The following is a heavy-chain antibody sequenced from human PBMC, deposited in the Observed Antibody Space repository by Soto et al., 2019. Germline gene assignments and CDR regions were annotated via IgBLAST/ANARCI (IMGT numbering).Heavy chain of an antibody. Sequence: QVQLVQSGAEVKKPGSSVKVSCKASGGTFSSYAISWVRQAPGQGLEWMGGIIPIFGKANYAQKFQGRVTITADESTSTAYMELSSLRSEDTAVYYCARGDYDFWSGHYYYYGMDVWGQGTTVTVSS. J-gene: IGHJ6*02. D-gene: IGHD3-3*01. CDR1: GGTFSSYA. CDR3: ARGDYDFWSGHYYYYGMDV. V-gene: IGHV1-69*01. CDR2: IIPIFGKA.